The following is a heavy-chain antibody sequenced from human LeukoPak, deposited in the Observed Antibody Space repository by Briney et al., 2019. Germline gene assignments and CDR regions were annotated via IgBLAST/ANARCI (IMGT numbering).Heavy chain of an antibody. V-gene: IGHV3-21*04. CDR3: AKATSAYPGIAAAGAFDI. J-gene: IGHJ3*02. D-gene: IGHD6-13*01. Sequence: PGGSLRLSCAASGFTFSSYSMNWVRQAPGKGLEWVSSISSSSSYIYYADSVKGRFTISRDNAKNSLYLQMNSLRAEDTALYYCAKATSAYPGIAAAGAFDIWGQGTMVTVSS. CDR2: ISSSSSYI. CDR1: GFTFSSYS.